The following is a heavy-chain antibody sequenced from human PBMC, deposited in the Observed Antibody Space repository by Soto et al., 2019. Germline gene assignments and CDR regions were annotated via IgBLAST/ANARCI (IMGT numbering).Heavy chain of an antibody. V-gene: IGHV5-10-1*01. CDR2: IDPSDSQT. D-gene: IGHD3-22*01. Sequence: GESLKISCKESGYSFAGYWITWVRQKPGKGLEWMGGIDPSDSQTYYSPSFRGHVTISATKSITTVFLQWSSLRASDTAMYYCARQIYDSDTGPNFQYYFDSWGQGTPVTVSS. CDR1: GYSFAGYW. CDR3: ARQIYDSDTGPNFQYYFDS. J-gene: IGHJ4*02.